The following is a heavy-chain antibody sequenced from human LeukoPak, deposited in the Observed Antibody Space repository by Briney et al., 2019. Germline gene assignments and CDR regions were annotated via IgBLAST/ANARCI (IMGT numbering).Heavy chain of an antibody. CDR2: ISSSSSYI. D-gene: IGHD1-26*01. CDR3: ARVGATTGTYSGSYYVGNAFDI. J-gene: IGHJ3*02. CDR1: GFTFSSYS. Sequence: GGSLRLSCAASGFTFSSYSMNWIRQAPGKGLEWVSSISSSSSYIYYADSVKGRFTISRDNAKNSLYLQMNSLRAEDTALYYCARVGATTGTYSGSYYVGNAFDIWGQGTMVTVSS. V-gene: IGHV3-21*04.